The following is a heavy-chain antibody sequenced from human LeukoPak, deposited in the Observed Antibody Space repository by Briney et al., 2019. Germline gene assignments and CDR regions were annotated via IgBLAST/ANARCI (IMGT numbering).Heavy chain of an antibody. D-gene: IGHD5-12*01. V-gene: IGHV1-2*02. Sequence: ASVKVSCKASGYTFTSYGISWVRQAPGQGLEWMGWINLNSRGTNYAQKFQGRVTMTRDTSISTAYMELNRLRSDDTAVYYCARTLVDIVATNYFDYWGQGTLVTVSS. CDR3: ARTLVDIVATNYFDY. CDR2: INLNSRGT. CDR1: GYTFTSYG. J-gene: IGHJ4*02.